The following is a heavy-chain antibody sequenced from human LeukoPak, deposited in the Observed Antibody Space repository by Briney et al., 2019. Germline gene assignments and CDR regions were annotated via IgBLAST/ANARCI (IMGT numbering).Heavy chain of an antibody. CDR3: ARDGGEYDDFWSGYHY. J-gene: IGHJ4*02. D-gene: IGHD3-3*01. Sequence: SETLSLTCTVSGDSISRSNYYWGWIRQPPGKGLEWIGSMYYSGSTFYNPSLKSQVTLSIDTSKNQFSLKLSSVTAADTAVYYCARDGGEYDDFWSGYHYWGQGTLVTVSS. CDR1: GDSISRSNYY. CDR2: MYYSGST. V-gene: IGHV4-39*07.